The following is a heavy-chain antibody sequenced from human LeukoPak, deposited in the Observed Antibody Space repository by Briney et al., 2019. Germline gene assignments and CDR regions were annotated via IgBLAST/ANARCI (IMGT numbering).Heavy chain of an antibody. Sequence: GASVKVSCKASGYTFTSNYIHWVRQAPRQGLEWMGMIYPRDGSTSYEQKLQGRVTVTRDTSTSTVHMELSGLRSEDTAVYYCARDQEGFDYWGQGTLVTVSS. CDR2: IYPRDGST. CDR3: ARDQEGFDY. J-gene: IGHJ4*02. CDR1: GYTFTSNY. V-gene: IGHV1-46*01.